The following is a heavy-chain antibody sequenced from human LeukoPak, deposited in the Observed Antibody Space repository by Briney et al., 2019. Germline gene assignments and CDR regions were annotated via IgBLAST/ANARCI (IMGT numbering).Heavy chain of an antibody. CDR1: GYSFTSCW. V-gene: IGHV5-51*01. Sequence: GESLKISCKGSGYSFTSCWIGWVRQMPGKGLEWMGIIYPGDSDTRYSPSFQGQVTISADKSISTAYLQWSSLKASDTAMYYCARRAPYCGGDCYSLFDYWGQGTLVTVSS. J-gene: IGHJ4*02. D-gene: IGHD2-21*02. CDR3: ARRAPYCGGDCYSLFDY. CDR2: IYPGDSDT.